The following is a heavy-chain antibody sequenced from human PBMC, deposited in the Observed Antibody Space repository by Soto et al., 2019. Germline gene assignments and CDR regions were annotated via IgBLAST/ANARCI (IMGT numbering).Heavy chain of an antibody. V-gene: IGHV4-34*01. CDR2: INHSGST. CDR1: GGSFSGYY. J-gene: IGHJ4*02. D-gene: IGHD3-22*01. Sequence: SETLSLTCAVYGGSFSGYYWSWIRQPPGKGLEWIGEINHSGSTNYNPSLKSRVTISVDTSKNQFSLKLSSVTAADTAVYYCARGLPLSFYDSIGYYYATLNYFAYRGQGTLVTGSS. CDR3: ARGLPLSFYDSIGYYYATLNYFAY.